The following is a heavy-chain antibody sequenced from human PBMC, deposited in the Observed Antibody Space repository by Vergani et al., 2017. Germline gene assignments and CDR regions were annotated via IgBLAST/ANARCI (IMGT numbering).Heavy chain of an antibody. J-gene: IGHJ4*02. CDR3: TPISLGYCSGGSCYSGQDY. CDR2: IRSKAYGGTT. D-gene: IGHD2-15*01. CDR1: GFTFGDYA. V-gene: IGHV3-49*03. Sequence: EVQLVASGGGLVQPGRSLRLSCTASGFTFGDYAMSWFRQAPGTGLEWVGFIRSKAYGGTTEYAASVKGRFTISRDDSKSIAYLQMNSLKTEDTAVYYCTPISLGYCSGGSCYSGQDYWGQGTLVTVSS.